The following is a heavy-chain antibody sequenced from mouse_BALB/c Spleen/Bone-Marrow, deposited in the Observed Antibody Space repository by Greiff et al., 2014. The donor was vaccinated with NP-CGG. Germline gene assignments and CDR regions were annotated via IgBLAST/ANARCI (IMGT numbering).Heavy chain of an antibody. J-gene: IGHJ2*01. CDR1: GFTFSSFG. Sequence: EVKLVESXGGLVQPGGSRKLSCAASGFTFSSFGMHWVRQAPEKGLEWVAYISSGSSTVYYADKVMGRFTISRDNPKNTLFLQMTSRRSEDTAMYYCARSGSSSGYFDYWGQGTTLTVSS. CDR2: ISSGSSTV. V-gene: IGHV5-17*02. D-gene: IGHD1-1*01. CDR3: ARSGSSSGYFDY.